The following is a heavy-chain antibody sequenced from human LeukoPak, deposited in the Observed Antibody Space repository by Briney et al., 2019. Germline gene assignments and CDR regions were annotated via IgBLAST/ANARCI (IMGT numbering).Heavy chain of an antibody. D-gene: IGHD5-18*01. V-gene: IGHV6-1*01. Sequence: SQTLSLTCAISGDSVSSNSAAWNWIRQFPSRGLEWLGRTYYRSKWYNDYAVSVKSRITINPDTSKNQFSLQLNSATPEDTAVYYCAREEPVFGLRGYSYAFFDYWGQGTLVTVSS. CDR1: GDSVSSNSAA. CDR2: TYYRSKWYN. CDR3: AREEPVFGLRGYSYAFFDY. J-gene: IGHJ4*02.